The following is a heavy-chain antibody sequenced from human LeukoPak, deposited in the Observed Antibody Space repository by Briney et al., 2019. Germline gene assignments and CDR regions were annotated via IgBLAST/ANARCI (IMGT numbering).Heavy chain of an antibody. Sequence: HSGGSLRLSCAASGFTFSNYAMSWVRQAPGKGLEWVSAISGSGGSTYYADSVKGRFTISRDNSKNTLYLQMNSLRAEDTAVYYCASLGYSKPHYYYGMDVWGKGTTVTVSS. J-gene: IGHJ6*04. CDR2: ISGSGGST. CDR1: GFTFSNYA. CDR3: ASLGYSKPHYYYGMDV. D-gene: IGHD5-18*01. V-gene: IGHV3-23*01.